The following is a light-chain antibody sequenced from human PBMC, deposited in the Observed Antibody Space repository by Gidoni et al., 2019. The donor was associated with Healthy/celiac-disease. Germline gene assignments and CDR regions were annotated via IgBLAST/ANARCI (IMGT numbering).Light chain of an antibody. CDR3: QQYYSTRT. CDR2: WAS. J-gene: IGKJ1*01. CDR1: QSVLYSSNNTNY. Sequence: DIVMTQSPDSLAVSLGERATLNCKSSQSVLYSSNNTNYLAWYQQKPGQPPKLLIYWASTRESGVPDRFSGSESGTECTLTVSSLQAEDVAVYYCQQYYSTRTFXXXTKVEIK. V-gene: IGKV4-1*01.